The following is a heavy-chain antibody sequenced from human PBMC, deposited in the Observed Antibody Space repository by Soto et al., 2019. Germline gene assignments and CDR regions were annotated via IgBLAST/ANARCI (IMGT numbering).Heavy chain of an antibody. J-gene: IGHJ6*03. Sequence: ASVKVSCKGSGYTLTGYYLNWGRQAPGQGLEWMGWINPNSGGTNYAQKFQGWATMTRETSISTAYMELSRLRSDDTAVYYCARGAGGWYMDVWGKGTTVTVSS. V-gene: IGHV1-2*04. CDR2: INPNSGGT. D-gene: IGHD3-10*01. CDR3: ARGAGGWYMDV. CDR1: GYTLTGYY.